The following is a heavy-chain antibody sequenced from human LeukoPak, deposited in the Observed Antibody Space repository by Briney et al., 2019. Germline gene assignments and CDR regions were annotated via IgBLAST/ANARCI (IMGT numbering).Heavy chain of an antibody. Sequence: SETLSLTCTVSGGSISSSSYYWGWIRQPPGKGLEWIGSIYYSGSTYYNPSLKSRVTISVDTSKNQFSLNLSSVTAADTAVYYCARQKGGVAGLKYYFDYWGQGTLVTVSS. CDR3: ARQKGGVAGLKYYFDY. D-gene: IGHD6-19*01. J-gene: IGHJ4*02. CDR2: IYYSGST. CDR1: GGSISSSSYY. V-gene: IGHV4-39*01.